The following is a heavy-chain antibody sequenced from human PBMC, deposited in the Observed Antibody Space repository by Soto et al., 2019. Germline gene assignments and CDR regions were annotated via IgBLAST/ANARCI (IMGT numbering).Heavy chain of an antibody. CDR1: GYSFPNYW. Sequence: PGESLKISCQGPGYSFPNYWIDWVRQMPGTGLERVGRIDPSDSYTNYSPSFEGHVTISADKSITTAYLQWSSLKASDTSMYYCSRQTDPRYYGMDVWGQGTTVTVSS. CDR3: SRQTDPRYYGMDV. J-gene: IGHJ6*02. CDR2: IDPSDSYT. V-gene: IGHV5-10-1*01.